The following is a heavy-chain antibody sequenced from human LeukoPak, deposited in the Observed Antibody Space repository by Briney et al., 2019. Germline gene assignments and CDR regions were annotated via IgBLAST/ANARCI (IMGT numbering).Heavy chain of an antibody. CDR2: ISPILGTA. J-gene: IGHJ5*02. CDR3: ARDLEPLRAITMVRGWVNWFDP. Sequence: WVQVSCKASGGTFPSYAINWVGQAPGQGLEWMGGISPILGTANYAQKFQGRVTITTDTSASTAYMELSSLGSEDTAVYYCARDLEPLRAITMVRGWVNWFDPWGQGTLVTVSS. CDR1: GGTFPSYA. V-gene: IGHV1-69*05. D-gene: IGHD3-10*01.